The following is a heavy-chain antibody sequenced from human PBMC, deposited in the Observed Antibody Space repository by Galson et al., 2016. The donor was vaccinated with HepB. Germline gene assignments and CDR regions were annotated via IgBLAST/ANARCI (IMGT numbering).Heavy chain of an antibody. J-gene: IGHJ4*02. D-gene: IGHD3-22*01. CDR3: TTDLGAPRRSSGSSGYYYGPRGY. Sequence: SLRLSSAASGFSFTNTWMNWVRQAPGKGLEWVGRIKSRSDGGAIEYAAPVKGRFTIARDDSKNTLYLQMNSLKTEDTALYYCTTDLGAPRRSSGSSGYYYGPRGYWGQGTLVTVSS. CDR1: GFSFTNTW. CDR2: IKSRSDGGAI. V-gene: IGHV3-15*07.